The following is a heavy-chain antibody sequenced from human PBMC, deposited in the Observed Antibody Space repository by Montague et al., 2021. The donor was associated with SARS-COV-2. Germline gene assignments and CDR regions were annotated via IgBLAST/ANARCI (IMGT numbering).Heavy chain of an antibody. Sequence: PALVKPTQTLTLTCTFSGFSLSTSGMCVSWIRQPPGKALEWLARIDWDDDKYYSTSLKTRLTISKDTSKNQVVLTMTNMDPVDTATYYCAREYYDASSGYYGYAFDVWGQGTMVTVSS. V-gene: IGHV2-70*11. D-gene: IGHD3-22*01. CDR2: IDWDDDK. CDR1: GFSLSTSGMC. CDR3: AREYYDASSGYYGYAFDV. J-gene: IGHJ3*01.